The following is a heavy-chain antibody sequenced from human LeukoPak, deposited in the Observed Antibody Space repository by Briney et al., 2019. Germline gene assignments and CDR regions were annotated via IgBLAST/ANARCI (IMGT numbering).Heavy chain of an antibody. Sequence: SETLSLTCTVSGGSISSYYWSWIRQPPGKGLEWIGYIYYSGNTNYNPSLKSRVTISVDTSKNQFSLKLSSVTAADTAVYYCARSVEGYCSGGSCYSYYYYMDVWGKGTTVTVSS. D-gene: IGHD2-15*01. CDR2: IYYSGNT. CDR3: ARSVEGYCSGGSCYSYYYYMDV. V-gene: IGHV4-59*01. CDR1: GGSISSYY. J-gene: IGHJ6*03.